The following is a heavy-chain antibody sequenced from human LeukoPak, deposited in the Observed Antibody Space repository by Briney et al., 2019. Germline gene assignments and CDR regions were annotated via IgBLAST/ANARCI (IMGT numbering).Heavy chain of an antibody. J-gene: IGHJ5*02. CDR3: AREKAVVVPAAILWLDG. CDR1: GGTFSSYA. CDR2: IIPIFGTA. Sequence: SVKLSCKASGGTFSSYAISWVRQAPAQGLEWMGGIIPIFGTANYAQKFQGRVTITTDRSTSTAYMELSSLRSEDTAVYYCAREKAVVVPAAILWLDGWGQGTLVTVSS. V-gene: IGHV1-69*05. D-gene: IGHD2-2*02.